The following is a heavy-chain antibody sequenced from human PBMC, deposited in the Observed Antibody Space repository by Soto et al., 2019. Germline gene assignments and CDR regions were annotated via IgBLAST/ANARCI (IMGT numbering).Heavy chain of an antibody. CDR3: ARDTGGGYSYGPSYFDY. J-gene: IGHJ4*02. D-gene: IGHD5-18*01. Sequence: XGTLSLTCTVSGGSISSYYWSWIRQPPGKGLEWIGYIYYSGSTNYNPSLKSRVTISVDTSKNQFSLKLSSVTAADTAVYYCARDTGGGYSYGPSYFDYWGQGTLVTVSS. CDR2: IYYSGST. V-gene: IGHV4-59*01. CDR1: GGSISSYY.